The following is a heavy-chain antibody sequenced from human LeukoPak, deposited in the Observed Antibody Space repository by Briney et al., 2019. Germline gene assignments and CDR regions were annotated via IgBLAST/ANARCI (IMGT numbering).Heavy chain of an antibody. J-gene: IGHJ4*02. Sequence: PSETLSLTCTVSGGSISSGGYYWSWIRQHPGKGLEWIGYIYYSGSTYYNPSLKSRVTISVDTSKNQFSLKLSSVTAADTAVYYCARATLWDSSGYYYPNFDYWGQGTLVTVSS. V-gene: IGHV4-61*08. CDR2: IYYSGST. CDR1: GGSISSGGYY. CDR3: ARATLWDSSGYYYPNFDY. D-gene: IGHD3-22*01.